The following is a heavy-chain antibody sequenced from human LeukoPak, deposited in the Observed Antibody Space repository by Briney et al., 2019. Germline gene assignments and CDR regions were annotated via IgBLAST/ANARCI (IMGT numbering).Heavy chain of an antibody. D-gene: IGHD3-9*01. CDR3: ARAGSYDILTGYYPFDY. CDR2: IYYSGST. V-gene: IGHV4-59*01. J-gene: IGHJ4*02. Sequence: PSETLSLTCTVPGGSISSYYWSWIRQPPGKGLEWIGYIYYSGSTNYNPSLKSRVTISVDTSKNQFSLKLSSVTAADTAVYYCARAGSYDILTGYYPFDYWGQGTLVTVSS. CDR1: GGSISSYY.